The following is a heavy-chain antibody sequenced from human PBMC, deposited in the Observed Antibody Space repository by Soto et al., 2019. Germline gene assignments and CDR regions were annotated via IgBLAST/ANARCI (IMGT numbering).Heavy chain of an antibody. Sequence: PGGSLRLSCAASGFTFSSYAMSWVRQAPGKGLEWVSAISGSGGSTYYADSVKGRFTISRDNSKNTLYLQMNSLRAEDTAVYYCAKGAHRLGSYDFWSGYYNYYYYGMDVWGQGTTVTVSS. V-gene: IGHV3-23*01. J-gene: IGHJ6*02. CDR1: GFTFSSYA. CDR3: AKGAHRLGSYDFWSGYYNYYYYGMDV. D-gene: IGHD3-3*01. CDR2: ISGSGGST.